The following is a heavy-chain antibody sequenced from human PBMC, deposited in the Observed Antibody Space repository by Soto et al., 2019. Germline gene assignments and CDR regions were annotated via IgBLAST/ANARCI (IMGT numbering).Heavy chain of an antibody. Sequence: GGSLRLSCAASGFTFSSYWMSWVRQAPGKGLEWVANIKEDGSEKYYVDSVKGRFTISRDNAKNSLFLQMNSLKAEDTAVYYCVRVGRLGGYWGQGTLVTVSS. CDR2: IKEDGSEK. CDR1: GFTFSSYW. CDR3: VRVGRLGGY. J-gene: IGHJ4*02. D-gene: IGHD3-16*01. V-gene: IGHV3-7*03.